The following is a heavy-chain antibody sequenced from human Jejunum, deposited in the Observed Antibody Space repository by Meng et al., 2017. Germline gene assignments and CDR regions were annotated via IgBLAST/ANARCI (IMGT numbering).Heavy chain of an antibody. CDR2: ISGGGGAT. CDR3: AKDRGDNWRTASLFEP. J-gene: IGHJ5*02. Sequence: GESLKISCEVSTFTFRRFAVSWVRQAPGKGLERVSAISGGGGATYYAGSVKGRFIISRDNSKNTVGLQMNTLGVDDTAVYYCAKDRGDNWRTASLFEPWGQRILVTVSS. CDR1: TFTFRRFA. D-gene: IGHD1-1*01. V-gene: IGHV3-23*01.